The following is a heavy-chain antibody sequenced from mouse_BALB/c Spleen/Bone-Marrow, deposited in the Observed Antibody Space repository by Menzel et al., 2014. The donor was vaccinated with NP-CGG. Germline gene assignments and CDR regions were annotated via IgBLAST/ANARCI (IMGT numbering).Heavy chain of an antibody. D-gene: IGHD2-4*01. CDR1: GYTFTSYV. CDR3: TRGAYYDYDEGAMDY. V-gene: IGHV1-14*01. CDR2: INPYNDGT. Sequence: VQLQQSGPELVKPGASVKMSCKASGYTFTSYVMHWVKQKPGQGLEWIGCINPYNDGTKYNEKFKGKATLTSDKSSRTGYMELSSLTSEDSAVYYCTRGAYYDYDEGAMDYWGQGSSVTDSS. J-gene: IGHJ4*01.